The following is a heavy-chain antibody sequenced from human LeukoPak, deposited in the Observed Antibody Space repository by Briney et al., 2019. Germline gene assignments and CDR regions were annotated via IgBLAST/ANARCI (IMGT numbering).Heavy chain of an antibody. V-gene: IGHV4-31*03. D-gene: IGHD3-22*01. CDR2: IYHTGST. CDR3: AREGQCYDSSGSNRFDAFDL. CDR1: GGSISSGGYY. Sequence: SETLSLTCTVSGGSISSGGYYWSWIRQHPGKGLEWIGYIYHTGSTHYNPSFRSRLTISVDTSKNHFSLKLTSVTAADTAVYYCAREGQCYDSSGSNRFDAFDLWGQGTMVSVSS. J-gene: IGHJ3*01.